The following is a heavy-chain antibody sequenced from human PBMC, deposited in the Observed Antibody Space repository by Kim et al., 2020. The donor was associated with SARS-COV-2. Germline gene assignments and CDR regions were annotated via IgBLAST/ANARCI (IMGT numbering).Heavy chain of an antibody. CDR2: ISGSGGST. J-gene: IGHJ4*02. CDR1: GFTFSSYA. Sequence: GGSLRLSCAASGFTFSSYAMSWVRQAPGKGLVWVSAISGSGGSTYYADSVKGRFTISRDNSKNTLYLQMNSLRAEDTAVYYCAKGIVVVIARPPSYFDYWGQGTLVTVSS. D-gene: IGHD2-21*01. CDR3: AKGIVVVIARPPSYFDY. V-gene: IGHV3-23*01.